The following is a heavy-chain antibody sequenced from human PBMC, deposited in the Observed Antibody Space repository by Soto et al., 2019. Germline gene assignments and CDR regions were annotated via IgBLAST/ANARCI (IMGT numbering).Heavy chain of an antibody. CDR2: IYWNDDK. V-gene: IGHV2-5*01. J-gene: IGHJ4*02. CDR1: GFSVSSSGLA. Sequence: QITLKESGPTVVKPTQTLTLACTCSGFSVSSSGLAVGWIRQSPAGALEWLAIIYWNDDKRYSRSLRSRLTVTKDTSQNPVLLTMPHMAPVDTATYYFPYRGGYYTGWFPAEWCQGGLVTVSS. D-gene: IGHD3-3*01. CDR3: PYRGGYYTGWFPAE.